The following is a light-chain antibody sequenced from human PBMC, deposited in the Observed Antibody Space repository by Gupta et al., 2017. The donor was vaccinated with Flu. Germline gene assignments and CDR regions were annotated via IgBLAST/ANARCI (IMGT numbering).Light chain of an antibody. CDR1: QSRVHSDGSTY. J-gene: IGKJ2*01. Sequence: DIVLTQTPLSSPVTLGQPASISCRSSQSRVHSDGSTYLSWIHQRPGQPPRLLIYRVSNRFSGVPDSFSGSGAGTDFALKISRGEAEDVGVYYCRQGKQFPSTFGQGAKLEIK. CDR2: RVS. V-gene: IGKV2-24*01. CDR3: RQGKQFPST.